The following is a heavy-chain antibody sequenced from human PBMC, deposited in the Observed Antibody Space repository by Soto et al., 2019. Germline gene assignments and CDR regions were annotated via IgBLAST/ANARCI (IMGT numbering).Heavy chain of an antibody. Sequence: EVQLLESGGGLVQPGGSLRLSCTGSGFIFSTFAMSWVRQAPGKGLEWLSAISASGGNTYYPDSVKGRFTMSRDISENTLYLQMSSLGGEDTAVYHCAKEPTSTVEGAFDLWGRGTMVTVSS. CDR1: GFIFSTFA. V-gene: IGHV3-23*01. CDR2: ISASGGNT. J-gene: IGHJ3*01. CDR3: AKEPTSTVEGAFDL. D-gene: IGHD4-17*01.